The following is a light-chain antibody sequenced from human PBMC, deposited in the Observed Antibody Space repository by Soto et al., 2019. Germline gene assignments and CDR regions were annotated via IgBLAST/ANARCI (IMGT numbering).Light chain of an antibody. CDR3: SSYSSSSPLL. CDR1: SSDVGYNH. CDR2: EVY. V-gene: IGLV2-14*01. J-gene: IGLJ3*02. Sequence: QSALTQPASVSGSLGQSITISCTGTSSDVGYNHVSWYQHHPGKAPRLMIYEVYNRPSGISNRFSGSQSGSTASLTISGLQAEDEAFYYCSSYSSSSPLLFGGGTKLTVL.